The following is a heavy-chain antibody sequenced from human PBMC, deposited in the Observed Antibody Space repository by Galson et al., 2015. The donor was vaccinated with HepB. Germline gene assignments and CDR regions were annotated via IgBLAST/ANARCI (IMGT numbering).Heavy chain of an antibody. V-gene: IGHV4-34*01. Sequence: LSLTCAVYGGSFSGYYWSWIRQPPGKGLEWIGEINHSGSTNYNPSLKSRVTISVDTSKNQFSLKLSSVTAADTAVYYCASEGGDCSGGSCYRGTDYWGQGTLVTVSS. J-gene: IGHJ4*02. CDR1: GGSFSGYY. D-gene: IGHD2-15*01. CDR3: ASEGGDCSGGSCYRGTDY. CDR2: INHSGST.